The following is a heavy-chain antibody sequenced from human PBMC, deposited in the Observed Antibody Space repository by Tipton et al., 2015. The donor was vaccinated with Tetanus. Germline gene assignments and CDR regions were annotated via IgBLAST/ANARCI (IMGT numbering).Heavy chain of an antibody. D-gene: IGHD5-18*01. Sequence: TLSLTCTVSGGSISDKKYYWGWIRQPPGKGLEWIASIYFEGSTYYSPSLKSRVTIAVDTSQNVFSQRLTSVTAADTAAYYCARHLYGYWFDPWGQGALVTVSS. CDR3: ARHLYGYWFDP. CDR1: GGSISDKKYY. CDR2: IYFEGST. J-gene: IGHJ5*02. V-gene: IGHV4-39*02.